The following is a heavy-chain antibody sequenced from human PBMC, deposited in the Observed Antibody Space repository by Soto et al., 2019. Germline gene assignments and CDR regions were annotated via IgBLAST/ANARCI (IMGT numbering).Heavy chain of an antibody. Sequence: SEALSVISTVPGGSSSSSSSYWVWIRHPPGKGLEWNGSIYYSASTYYNPSLKSRVTMSVDTSKNQFSLQLSSVSAADTPVYYCARQVLRWYSYFDYWGQGT. D-gene: IGHD3-16*01. CDR2: IYYSAST. V-gene: IGHV4-39*01. CDR1: GGSSSSSSSY. J-gene: IGHJ4*02. CDR3: ARQVLRWYSYFDY.